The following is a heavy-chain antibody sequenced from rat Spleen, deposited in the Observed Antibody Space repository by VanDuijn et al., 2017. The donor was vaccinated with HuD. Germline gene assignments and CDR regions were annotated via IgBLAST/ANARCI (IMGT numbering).Heavy chain of an antibody. CDR1: GFTFSDYN. CDR3: ARHGLGEDY. CDR2: ISYDGSST. V-gene: IGHV5-7*01. D-gene: IGHD5-1*01. Sequence: EVQLAESGGGLVRPGRSLKLSCAASGFTFSDYNMAWVRQAPKKGLEWVATISYDGSSTYYRDSVKGRFTISRDNAKSTLYLQMDSLRSEDTATYYCARHGLGEDYWGQGVMVTVSS. J-gene: IGHJ2*01.